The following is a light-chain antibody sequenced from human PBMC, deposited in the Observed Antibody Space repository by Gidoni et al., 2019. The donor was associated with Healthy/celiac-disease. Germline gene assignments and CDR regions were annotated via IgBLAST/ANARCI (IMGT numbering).Light chain of an antibody. CDR2: KAS. V-gene: IGKV1-5*03. J-gene: IGKJ1*01. CDR1: QSISSW. CDR3: QQYNSYSWT. Sequence: DIQMTQSPSTLSASVGDRVTITCRASQSISSWLAWYQQKPGKAPKLLIYKASSIESGVPSRFSGSGSGTEFTLTISSLQPDDFATYYCQQYNSYSWTFGQGTKVEIK.